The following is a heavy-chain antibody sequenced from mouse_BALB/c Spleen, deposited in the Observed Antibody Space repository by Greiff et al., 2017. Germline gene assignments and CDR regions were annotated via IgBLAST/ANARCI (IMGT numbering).Heavy chain of an antibody. CDR3: AREGFTTVVATRAY. CDR1: GYSITSDYA. CDR2: ISYSGST. Sequence: EVKLMESGPGLVKPSQSLSLTCTVTGYSITSDYAWNWIRQFPGNKLEWMGYISYSGSTSYNPSLKSRISITRDTSKNQFFLQLNSVTTEDTATYYCAREGFTTVVATRAYWGQGTLVTVSA. J-gene: IGHJ3*01. D-gene: IGHD1-1*01. V-gene: IGHV3-2*02.